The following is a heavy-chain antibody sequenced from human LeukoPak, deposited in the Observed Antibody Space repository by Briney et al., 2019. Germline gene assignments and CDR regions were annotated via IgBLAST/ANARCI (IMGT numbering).Heavy chain of an antibody. CDR3: ARDVAGGSYYEFDY. Sequence: GGSLRLSCAASGFTFSSYSMNWVRQALGKGLEWVAVIWYDGSNKYYADSVKGRFTISRDNSKNTLYLQMNSLRAEDTAVYYCARDVAGGSYYEFDYWGQGTLVTVSS. CDR2: IWYDGSNK. CDR1: GFTFSSYS. V-gene: IGHV3-33*08. J-gene: IGHJ4*02. D-gene: IGHD1-26*01.